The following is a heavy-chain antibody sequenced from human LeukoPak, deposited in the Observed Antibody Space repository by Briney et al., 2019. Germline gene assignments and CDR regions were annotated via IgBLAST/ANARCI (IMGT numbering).Heavy chain of an antibody. Sequence: SETLSLTCAVYGGSFSGYYWSWIRQPPGKGLERIGEINHSGSTNYNPSLKSRVTISVDTSKNQFSLKLSSVTAADTAVYYCARSTTGTTRYFDYWSQGTLVSVSS. CDR3: ARSTTGTTRYFDY. J-gene: IGHJ4*02. CDR1: GGSFSGYY. V-gene: IGHV4-34*01. CDR2: INHSGST. D-gene: IGHD1-1*01.